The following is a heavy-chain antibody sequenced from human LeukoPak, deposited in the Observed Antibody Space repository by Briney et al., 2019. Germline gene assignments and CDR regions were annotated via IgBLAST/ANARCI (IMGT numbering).Heavy chain of an antibody. V-gene: IGHV4-34*01. Sequence: NPSETLSLTCAVYGGSFSGYYWSWVRQPPGKGLEWIGEINHSGSTNYNPSLKSRVTISVDTSKNQFPLKLSSVTAADTAVYYCARGRHVYYDFWSGYYRLDYWGQGTLVTVSS. CDR2: INHSGST. CDR3: ARGRHVYYDFWSGYYRLDY. J-gene: IGHJ4*02. D-gene: IGHD3-3*01. CDR1: GGSFSGYY.